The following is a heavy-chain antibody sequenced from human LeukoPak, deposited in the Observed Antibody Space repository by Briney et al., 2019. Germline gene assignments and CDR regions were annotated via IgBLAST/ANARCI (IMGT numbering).Heavy chain of an antibody. D-gene: IGHD3-16*01. V-gene: IGHV4-59*01. Sequence: SETLSLTCTVSGGSISGYYWSWIRQPPGRGLEWVGSIYYSGSTNYNPSLKSRVTISIDTSKNQFSLKLSSVTAADTAVYYCARGLEYDYVWGSYAFDIWGQGTMVTVSS. J-gene: IGHJ3*02. CDR2: IYYSGST. CDR1: GGSISGYY. CDR3: ARGLEYDYVWGSYAFDI.